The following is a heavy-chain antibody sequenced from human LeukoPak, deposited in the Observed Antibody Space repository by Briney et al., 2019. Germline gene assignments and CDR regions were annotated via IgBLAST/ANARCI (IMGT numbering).Heavy chain of an antibody. CDR2: ISGSGGST. V-gene: IGHV3-23*01. CDR3: AKEGYCGGDCYREFDY. CDR1: GFTFSNYW. D-gene: IGHD2-21*02. Sequence: GGSLRLSCVASGFTFSNYWMHWVRQAPGKGLEWVSGISGSGGSTYYADSVKGRFTISRDNSKNTLYLQMNSLRAEDTAVYYCAKEGYCGGDCYREFDYWGQGTLVTVSS. J-gene: IGHJ4*02.